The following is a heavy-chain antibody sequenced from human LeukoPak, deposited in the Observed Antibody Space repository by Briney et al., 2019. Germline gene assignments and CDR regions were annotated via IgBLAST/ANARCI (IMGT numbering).Heavy chain of an antibody. CDR3: ASSHYYGSGFDP. Sequence: GGSLRLSCAASGFTVSSNYMSWVRQTPGKGLEWVSVIYSSGSPYYADSVKGRFTISRDKSKNTLYLQMNSLRAEDTAVYYCASSHYYGSGFDPWGQGTLVSVTS. V-gene: IGHV3-53*01. CDR2: IYSSGSP. CDR1: GFTVSSNY. J-gene: IGHJ5*02. D-gene: IGHD3-10*01.